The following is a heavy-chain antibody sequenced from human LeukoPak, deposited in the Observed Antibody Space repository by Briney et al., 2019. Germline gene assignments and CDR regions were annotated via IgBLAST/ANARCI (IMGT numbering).Heavy chain of an antibody. CDR3: ARRPGPYGDYEDGEYYYYGMDV. CDR2: ISSSGSTI. Sequence: GGSLRLSCAASGFTFSSYEMNWVRQTPGKGLEWVSYISSSGSTIYYADSVKGRFTISRDNAKNSLYLQVNSLRAEDTAVYYCARRPGPYGDYEDGEYYYYGMDVWGQGTTVTVSS. D-gene: IGHD4-17*01. CDR1: GFTFSSYE. V-gene: IGHV3-48*03. J-gene: IGHJ6*02.